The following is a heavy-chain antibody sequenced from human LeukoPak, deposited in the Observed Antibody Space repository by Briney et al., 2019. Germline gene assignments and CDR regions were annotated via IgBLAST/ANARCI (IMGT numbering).Heavy chain of an antibody. D-gene: IGHD2-2*01. CDR3: ARSATDKVVPAATNWFDP. V-gene: IGHV5-51*01. J-gene: IGHJ5*02. CDR2: IYPGDSDT. Sequence: GESLKISCKGSGYGFTSYWIGWVRQMPGKGLEWMGIIYPGDSDTRYSPSFQGQVTISADKSISTAYLQWSSLKASDTAMYYCARSATDKVVPAATNWFDPWGQGTLVTVSS. CDR1: GYGFTSYW.